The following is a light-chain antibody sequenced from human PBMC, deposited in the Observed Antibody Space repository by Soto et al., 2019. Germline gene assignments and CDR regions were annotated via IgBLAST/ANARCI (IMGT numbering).Light chain of an antibody. CDR1: QSVSSY. Sequence: EIVLTQSPATLSLSPGERATLSCRASQSVSSYLDWYQQKPGQAPRLLIYDASNRATGIPARFSGSGSGTDFTLTISSLEPEDFAVYYCQQRSNWPPPLTFGGGTKVDIK. V-gene: IGKV3-11*01. CDR3: QQRSNWPPPLT. CDR2: DAS. J-gene: IGKJ4*01.